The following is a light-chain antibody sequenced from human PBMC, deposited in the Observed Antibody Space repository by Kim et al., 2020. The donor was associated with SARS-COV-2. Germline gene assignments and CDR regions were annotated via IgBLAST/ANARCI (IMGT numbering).Light chain of an antibody. CDR3: QQRSNWLLT. V-gene: IGKV3-11*01. CDR2: DAS. Sequence: EIVLTQSPATLSLSTGERATLSCRASQSVSSYLAWYQQKPGQAPRLLIYDASNRATVIPVRFSGSGSWTDFTLTISSLEPEDSEVYYCQQRSNWLLTFGGGTKVDIK. CDR1: QSVSSY. J-gene: IGKJ4*01.